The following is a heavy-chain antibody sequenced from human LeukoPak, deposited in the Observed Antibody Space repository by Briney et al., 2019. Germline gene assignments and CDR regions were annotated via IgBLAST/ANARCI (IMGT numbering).Heavy chain of an antibody. CDR1: GYTFTGYY. D-gene: IGHD4-23*01. CDR2: INPNSGGT. CDR3: ARGPTSMVVTPERFYY. J-gene: IGHJ4*02. V-gene: IGHV1-2*06. Sequence: ASVKVSCKASGYTFTGYYTHWVRQAPGQGLEWMGRINPNSGGTNYAQKFQGRVTMTRDTSISTAYMELSRLRSDDTAVYYCARGPTSMVVTPERFYYWGQGTLVTVSS.